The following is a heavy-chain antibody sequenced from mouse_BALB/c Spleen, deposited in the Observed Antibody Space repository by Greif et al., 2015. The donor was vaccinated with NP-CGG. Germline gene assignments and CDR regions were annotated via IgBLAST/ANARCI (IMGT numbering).Heavy chain of an antibody. Sequence: QVQLKESGAELAKPGASVKMSCKASGYTFTSYRMHWVKQRPGQGLEWIGYINPSTGYTEYNQKFKDKATLTADKSSSTAYMQLSSLTSEDSAGYYCARRDSSGYGYWGQGTTLTVSS. CDR2: INPSTGYT. D-gene: IGHD3-2*01. CDR3: ARRDSSGYGY. CDR1: GYTFTSYR. J-gene: IGHJ2*01. V-gene: IGHV1-4*01.